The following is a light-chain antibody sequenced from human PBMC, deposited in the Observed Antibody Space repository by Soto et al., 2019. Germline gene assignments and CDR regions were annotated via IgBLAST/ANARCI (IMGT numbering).Light chain of an antibody. CDR1: QSVSSN. Sequence: EIVMTESAATLAVSPGGRATRSCRASQSVSSNLAWYQQKPGQAPRLLIYGASTRATGIPARFSGSGSGTEFTLTISSLQSEDFAVYYCRQYNNWPLTFGRGTTVDIK. V-gene: IGKV3-15*01. CDR3: RQYNNWPLT. CDR2: GAS. J-gene: IGKJ4*01.